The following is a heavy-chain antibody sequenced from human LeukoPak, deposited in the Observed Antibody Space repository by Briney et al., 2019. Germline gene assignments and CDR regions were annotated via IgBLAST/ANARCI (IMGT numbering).Heavy chain of an antibody. CDR3: ARVQPHYYDSSGYPPDY. CDR1: GFTFSDYY. Sequence: TGGSLRLSCAASGFTFSDYYMSWIRQAPGKGLEWVSYISSSGSTIYYADSVKGRFTISRDNAKNPLYLQMNSLRAEDTAVYYCARVQPHYYDSSGYPPDYWGQGTLVTVSS. J-gene: IGHJ4*02. V-gene: IGHV3-11*01. CDR2: ISSSGSTI. D-gene: IGHD3-22*01.